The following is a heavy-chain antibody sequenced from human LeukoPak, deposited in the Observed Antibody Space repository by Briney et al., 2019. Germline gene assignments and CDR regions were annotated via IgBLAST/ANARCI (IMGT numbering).Heavy chain of an antibody. CDR3: ARLRSTRIAAAGGGYYYYGMDV. CDR1: GGSFSSYY. J-gene: IGHJ6*02. Sequence: SETLSLTCAVYGGSFSSYYWSWIRQPPGKGLEWIGYIYYSGSTNYNPSLKSRVTISVDTSKNQFSLKLSSVTAADTAVYYCARLRSTRIAAAGGGYYYYGMDVWGQGTTVTVSS. V-gene: IGHV4-59*08. CDR2: IYYSGST. D-gene: IGHD6-13*01.